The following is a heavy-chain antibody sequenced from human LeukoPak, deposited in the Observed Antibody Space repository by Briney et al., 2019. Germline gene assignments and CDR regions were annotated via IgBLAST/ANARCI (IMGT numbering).Heavy chain of an antibody. Sequence: GRSLTLSCAASGFDVSHKFMAWLRQAPGKGLEWVSVSYSGVNTYYADSVKGRFTISRDNAKNTLFLQMSSLRAEDTAVYYCAREMLSYGDALDIWGQGTVVTVSS. J-gene: IGHJ3*02. CDR1: GFDVSHKF. CDR2: SYSGVNT. D-gene: IGHD5-18*01. V-gene: IGHV3-53*01. CDR3: AREMLSYGDALDI.